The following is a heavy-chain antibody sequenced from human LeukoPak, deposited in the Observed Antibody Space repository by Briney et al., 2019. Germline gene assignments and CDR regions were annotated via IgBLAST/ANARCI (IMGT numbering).Heavy chain of an antibody. D-gene: IGHD6-13*01. CDR1: GGSISSYY. Sequence: SETLSLTCTVSGGSISSYYWSWIRQPPGKGLEWIGYIYYSGSTNYNPSLKSRVTISVDTSKNQFSLKLSSVTAADTAVYYCARDSSNWSDYWGQGTLVTVSS. V-gene: IGHV4-59*01. CDR3: ARDSSNWSDY. CDR2: IYYSGST. J-gene: IGHJ5*01.